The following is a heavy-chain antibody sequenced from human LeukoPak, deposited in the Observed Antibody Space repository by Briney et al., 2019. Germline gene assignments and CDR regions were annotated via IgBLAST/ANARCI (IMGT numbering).Heavy chain of an antibody. Sequence: SQTLSLTCTVSGGSISSSNYYWGWIRQPPGKGLEWIGEINHSGSTNYNPSLKSRVTISVDTSKNQFSLKLSSVTAADTAVYYCAREGGSYYLYYFDYWGQGTLVTVSS. V-gene: IGHV4-39*07. J-gene: IGHJ4*02. CDR1: GGSISSSNYY. D-gene: IGHD3-10*01. CDR3: AREGGSYYLYYFDY. CDR2: INHSGST.